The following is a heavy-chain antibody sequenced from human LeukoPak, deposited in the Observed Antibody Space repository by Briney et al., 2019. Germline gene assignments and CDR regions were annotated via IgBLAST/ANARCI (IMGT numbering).Heavy chain of an antibody. Sequence: PGGSLRLSCAASGFTFSSYSMNWVRQAPGKGLEWVSSISSSSSYVYYADSVKGRFTISRDNAKNSLYLQMNSLRAEDTAVYYCARVLSRTSSMDYWGQGTLVTVSS. CDR3: ARVLSRTSSMDY. J-gene: IGHJ4*02. V-gene: IGHV3-21*01. D-gene: IGHD2-2*01. CDR2: ISSSSSYV. CDR1: GFTFSSYS.